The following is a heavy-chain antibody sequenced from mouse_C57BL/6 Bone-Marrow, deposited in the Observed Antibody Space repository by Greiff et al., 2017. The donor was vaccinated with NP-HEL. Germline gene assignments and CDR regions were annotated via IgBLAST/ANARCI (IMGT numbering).Heavy chain of an antibody. J-gene: IGHJ4*01. CDR3: ATVQERGLITTVESEIIDAMDY. Sequence: QVQLQQPGAELVRPGTSVKLSCKASGYTFTSYWMHWVKPRPGQGLEWIGVIDPSASYTNYNQKFKGKATLTVDTSSSTAYIQLSSLTSEDSAVYYCATVQERGLITTVESEIIDAMDYWGRGTSVTVSS. CDR2: IDPSASYT. CDR1: GYTFTSYW. D-gene: IGHD1-1*01. V-gene: IGHV1-59*01.